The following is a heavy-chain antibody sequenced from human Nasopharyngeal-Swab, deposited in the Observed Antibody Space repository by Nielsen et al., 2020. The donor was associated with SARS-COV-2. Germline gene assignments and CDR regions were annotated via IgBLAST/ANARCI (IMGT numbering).Heavy chain of an antibody. Sequence: GESLKISCAASGFTFSSYGMHWVRQAPGKGLEWVAVMWYDGSNKYYADSVKGRFTISRDNAKNSLYLQMNSLRAEDTAVYYCARVQWRDNAFDIWGQGTMVTVSS. J-gene: IGHJ3*02. CDR3: ARVQWRDNAFDI. V-gene: IGHV3-33*01. D-gene: IGHD6-19*01. CDR1: GFTFSSYG. CDR2: MWYDGSNK.